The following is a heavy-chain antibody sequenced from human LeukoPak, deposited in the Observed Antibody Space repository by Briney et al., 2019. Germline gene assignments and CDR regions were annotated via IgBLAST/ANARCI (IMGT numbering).Heavy chain of an antibody. V-gene: IGHV3-20*04. CDR2: INWNGGST. Sequence: GGSLRLSCAASGFTFDDYGMSWARQAPGKGLEWVSGINWNGGSTGYADSVKGRFTISRDNAKNSLYLQMNSLRAEDTALYYCARGGNPYSSGWFDYWGQGTLVTVSS. D-gene: IGHD6-19*01. CDR3: ARGGNPYSSGWFDY. J-gene: IGHJ4*02. CDR1: GFTFDDYG.